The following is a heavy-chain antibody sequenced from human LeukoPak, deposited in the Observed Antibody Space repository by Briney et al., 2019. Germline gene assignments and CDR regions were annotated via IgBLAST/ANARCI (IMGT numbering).Heavy chain of an antibody. CDR3: ARVPDSEPRGKRCMSSSTGY. Sequence: ASVKVSCQASGYTLTSYDINWVRPATGQGLEWMGWMNPNRGNAGYDQKFQGSVTVMRNTSISTAYMELSSLRSEIPAVYYCARVPDSEPRGKRCMSSSTGYWGQGTLVTASS. D-gene: IGHD2-2*01. V-gene: IGHV1-8*01. CDR2: MNPNRGNA. CDR1: GYTLTSYD. J-gene: IGHJ4*02.